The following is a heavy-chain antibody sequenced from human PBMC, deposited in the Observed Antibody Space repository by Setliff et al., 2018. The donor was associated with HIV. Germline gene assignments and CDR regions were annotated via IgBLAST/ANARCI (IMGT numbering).Heavy chain of an antibody. V-gene: IGHV1-24*01. CDR1: GKTLIEVS. J-gene: IGHJ4*02. D-gene: IGHD1-26*01. Sequence: ASVKVSCKVSGKTLIEVSLHWVRQAPGKGLEWMGGFEPEEGETIYAQKFQGRVTMTEATSTDTAYMELSRLRSEDTAVYYCATLSWGLPRGFDNWGPGTLVTVSS. CDR2: FEPEEGET. CDR3: ATLSWGLPRGFDN.